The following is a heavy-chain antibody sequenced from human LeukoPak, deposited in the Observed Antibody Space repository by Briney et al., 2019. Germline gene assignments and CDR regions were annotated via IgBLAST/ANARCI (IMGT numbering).Heavy chain of an antibody. J-gene: IGHJ6*03. CDR3: AKEYERGTPYHYMDV. CDR1: GFTFSAYG. V-gene: IGHV3-33*06. Sequence: PGRSLRLSCATSGFTFSAYGFHWVRQAAGKGLEWVGIIWDDGSEESYADSVEGRFTISRDNSNNTVYLQMNSLRVEDTAVYYCAKEYERGTPYHYMDVWGKGTTVTVSS. D-gene: IGHD3-16*01. CDR2: IWDDGSEE.